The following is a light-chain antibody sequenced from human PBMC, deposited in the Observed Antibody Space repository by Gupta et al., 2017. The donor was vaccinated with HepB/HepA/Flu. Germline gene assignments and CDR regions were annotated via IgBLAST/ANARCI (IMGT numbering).Light chain of an antibody. V-gene: IGLV1-51*01. J-gene: IGLJ2*01. CDR3: GTWDSSLSVGV. CDR2: DNN. Sequence: QSVLTQPPSVSAAPGQKVTFSCSGSSSNIGNNFVSWYQQLPGAAPKLLIYDNNKRPSGIPDRFSGSKSGTSATLGITALQTGDEADYYCGTWDSSLSVGVFGGGTKLTVL. CDR1: SSNIGNNF.